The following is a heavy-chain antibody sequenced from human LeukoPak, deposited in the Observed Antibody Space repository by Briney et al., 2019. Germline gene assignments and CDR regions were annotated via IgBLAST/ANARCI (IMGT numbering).Heavy chain of an antibody. CDR2: INPANGNT. CDR1: GYPFRSYV. J-gene: IGHJ4*02. Sequence: ASVKVSCKASGYPFRSYVIHWLRQAPGQDLEWIGWINPANGNTKYSRNFQGRVTITRDTSASVVYMELSSLTYEDTAVYFCARDGYDADGYLDYWGQGALVPVSS. CDR3: ARDGYDADGYLDY. V-gene: IGHV1-3*01. D-gene: IGHD5-18*01.